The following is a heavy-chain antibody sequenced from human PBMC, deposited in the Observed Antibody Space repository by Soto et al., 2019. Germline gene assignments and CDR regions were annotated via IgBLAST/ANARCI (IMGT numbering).Heavy chain of an antibody. CDR3: ERGRNVSSIGPLLV. CDR1: GYNFFDYG. V-gene: IGHV1-18*01. CDR2: VSPKSGNT. D-gene: IGHD2-8*02. Sequence: QIQLVQSGAEVKKPGASVKVSCKDSGYNFFDYGVSWVRHAPGPGREWMGWVSPKSGNTDYARKEQGRVTMTKDIATSTADMDLRGLISDDTGVYYCERGRNVSSIGPLLVWGQGTLVSVS. J-gene: IGHJ1*01.